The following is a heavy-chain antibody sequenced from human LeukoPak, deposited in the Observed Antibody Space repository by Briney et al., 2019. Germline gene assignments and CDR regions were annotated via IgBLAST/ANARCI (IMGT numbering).Heavy chain of an antibody. CDR1: GFTFSSYW. CDR3: ARVQASQLWFFDY. J-gene: IGHJ4*02. CDR2: IKQDGSEK. V-gene: IGHV3-7*01. D-gene: IGHD5-18*01. Sequence: QTGGSLRLSCAASGFTFSSYWMSWVRQAPGKGLEWVANIKQDGSEKYYVDSVKGRFTISRDNAKNSLYLQMNSLRAEDTAVYYCARVQASQLWFFDYWGQGTLVTVSS.